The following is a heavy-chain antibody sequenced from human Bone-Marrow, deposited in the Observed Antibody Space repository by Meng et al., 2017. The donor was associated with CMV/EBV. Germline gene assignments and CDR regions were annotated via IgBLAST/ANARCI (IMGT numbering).Heavy chain of an antibody. V-gene: IGHV1-18*01. D-gene: IGHD4-11*01. Sequence: ASVKVSCKASGYTFTSYGISWVRQAPGQGLEWMGWVNTYNGNTNYAQKVQGRVTMTTDTSTSTAYMELRSLRSDDTAVYYCARDSNAFDYWGQGTLVTVSS. CDR1: GYTFTSYG. CDR2: VNTYNGNT. J-gene: IGHJ4*02. CDR3: ARDSNAFDY.